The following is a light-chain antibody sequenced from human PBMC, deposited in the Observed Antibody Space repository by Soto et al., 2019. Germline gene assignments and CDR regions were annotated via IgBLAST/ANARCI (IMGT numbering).Light chain of an antibody. CDR3: SSYANFNSLV. V-gene: IGLV2-14*01. CDR1: SSDVGGYNY. CDR2: DVS. J-gene: IGLJ1*01. Sequence: QSVLTQPASVSGSPGQSIAISCTGTSSDVGGYNYVSWYQQHPGTAHKLIIYDVSDRPSGVSNRFSGSKSGNTASLTIYGFQSEDEGDYYCSSYANFNSLVFGTGTKLTVL.